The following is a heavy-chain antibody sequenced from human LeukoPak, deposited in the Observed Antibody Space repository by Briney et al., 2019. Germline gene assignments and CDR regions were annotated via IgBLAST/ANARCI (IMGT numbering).Heavy chain of an antibody. J-gene: IGHJ6*02. CDR3: ARGGGLDV. CDR1: GFTFSSYW. Sequence: GGSLRLSCAASGFTFSSYWMNWARQAPGKGLEWVASINHNGNVNYCVDSVKGRFTISRDNAKNSLYLQMSNLRAEDTAVYFCARGGGLDVWGQGATVTVSS. CDR2: INHNGNVN. D-gene: IGHD3-16*01. V-gene: IGHV3-7*03.